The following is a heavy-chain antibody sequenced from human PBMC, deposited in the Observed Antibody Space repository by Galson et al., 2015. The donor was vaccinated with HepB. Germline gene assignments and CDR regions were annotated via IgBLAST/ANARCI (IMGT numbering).Heavy chain of an antibody. CDR3: ARADIVVVPAAISWGLKWFDP. D-gene: IGHD2-2*02. CDR1: GYTFTSYG. Sequence: SVKVSCKASGYTFTSYGISWVRQAPGQGLEWMGWISAYNGNTNYAQKLQGRVTMTTDTSTSTAYMELRSLRSDDTAVYYCARADIVVVPAAISWGLKWFDPWGQGTLVTVSS. CDR2: ISAYNGNT. V-gene: IGHV1-18*01. J-gene: IGHJ5*02.